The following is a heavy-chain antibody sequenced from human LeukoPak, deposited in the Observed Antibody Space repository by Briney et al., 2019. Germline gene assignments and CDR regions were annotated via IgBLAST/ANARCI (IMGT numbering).Heavy chain of an antibody. CDR3: ATYKWIHLWSTPFDY. Sequence: GGSLRLSCEASGFTFSDYWMSWVRQAPGKGLEWVANIHQDGSEKNYVDSVKGRFTISRDNAKKSLYLQVNSLRAEDTAVYYCATYKWIHLWSTPFDYWGQGTLVTVSS. CDR2: IHQDGSEK. D-gene: IGHD5-18*01. CDR1: GFTFSDYW. J-gene: IGHJ4*02. V-gene: IGHV3-7*01.